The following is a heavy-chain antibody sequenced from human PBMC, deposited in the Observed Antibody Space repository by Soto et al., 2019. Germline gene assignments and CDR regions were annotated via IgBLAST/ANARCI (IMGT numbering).Heavy chain of an antibody. J-gene: IGHJ4*02. CDR1: GFTFSSYA. CDR2: ISGSGGSE. CDR3: AKDTYYYDSSGYFHFDY. V-gene: IGHV3-23*01. Sequence: GGSLRLSCAASGFTFSSYAMSWVRQAPGKGLEWVSTISGSGGSEYYADSVKGRFTISRDNSINTLYLQMSSLRAEDTAVYYCAKDTYYYDSSGYFHFDYWGQGTLVTVSS. D-gene: IGHD3-22*01.